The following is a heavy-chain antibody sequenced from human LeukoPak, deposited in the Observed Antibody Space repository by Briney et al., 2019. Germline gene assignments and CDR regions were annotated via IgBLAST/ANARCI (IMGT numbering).Heavy chain of an antibody. CDR3: ARYSSGWPEYYFDY. V-gene: IGHV3-30*04. CDR2: ISYDGSNK. J-gene: IGHJ4*02. Sequence: GGSLRLSCAASGFTFSSYAMHWVRQAPGKGLEWVAVISYDGSNKYYADSVKGRFTISRDNSKNTLYLQMNSLRAEDTAVYYCARYSSGWPEYYFDYWGQGTLVTVSS. CDR1: GFTFSSYA. D-gene: IGHD6-19*01.